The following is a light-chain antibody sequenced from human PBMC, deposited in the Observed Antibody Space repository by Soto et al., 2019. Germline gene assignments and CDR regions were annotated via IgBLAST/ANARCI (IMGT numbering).Light chain of an antibody. CDR2: DGF. Sequence: DIQMTQSPTSLAASVGDKVSITCQAGQDISKYLNWYQQQPGKAPKLLIYDGFNLEAGVPSRFSGSASGTLFTLTISSLQPEDFETYYCQQYDDFPRTFGQGTKVDIX. J-gene: IGKJ2*01. V-gene: IGKV1-33*01. CDR1: QDISKY. CDR3: QQYDDFPRT.